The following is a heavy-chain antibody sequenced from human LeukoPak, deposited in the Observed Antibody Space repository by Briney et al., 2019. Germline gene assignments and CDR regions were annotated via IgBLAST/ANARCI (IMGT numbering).Heavy chain of an antibody. CDR1: GGSFSGYY. D-gene: IGHD4-17*01. Sequence: PSETLSLTCAVYGGSFSGYYWSWIRQPPGKGLEWIGEINHSGSTNYNPSLKSRVTISVDTSKNQFSLKLSSVTAADTAVYYCASYGDYVNRESYNWFDPWGQGTLVTVSS. CDR3: ASYGDYVNRESYNWFDP. J-gene: IGHJ5*02. V-gene: IGHV4-34*01. CDR2: INHSGST.